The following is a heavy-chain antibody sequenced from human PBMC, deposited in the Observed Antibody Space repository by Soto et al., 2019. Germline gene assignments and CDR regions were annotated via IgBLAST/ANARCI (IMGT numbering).Heavy chain of an antibody. V-gene: IGHV4-39*01. CDR1: GGSISSGSYY. Sequence: QLQLQESGPGLVKPSETLSLTCTVSGGSISSGSYYWGWIRQPPGKGLEWIGTIYYSGSTYYNPSLKSRVTISVDTSKNQFALTLSSVTAADAAVYYCASGRVTVNWFDPWGQGTLVTVSS. CDR3: ASGRVTVNWFDP. J-gene: IGHJ5*02. CDR2: IYYSGST. D-gene: IGHD4-17*01.